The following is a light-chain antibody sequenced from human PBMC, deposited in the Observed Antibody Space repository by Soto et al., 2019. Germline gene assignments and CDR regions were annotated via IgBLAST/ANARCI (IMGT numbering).Light chain of an antibody. CDR1: QSVSSN. V-gene: IGKV3-15*01. J-gene: IGKJ2*01. CDR3: QQYNNWPHT. Sequence: EIVMTQSPATLSVSPGERATLSCRASQSVSSNVAWDQQKPGQAPRLLIYGASTRATGIPARFSGSGSGTEFTLTISSLQSEDFAVYYCQQYNNWPHTFGQGTKREIK. CDR2: GAS.